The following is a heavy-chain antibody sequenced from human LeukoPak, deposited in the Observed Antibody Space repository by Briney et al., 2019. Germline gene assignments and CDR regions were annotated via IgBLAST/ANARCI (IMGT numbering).Heavy chain of an antibody. CDR1: GFTFSSYA. V-gene: IGHV3-23*01. D-gene: IGHD3-10*01. CDR2: ISGSGVTT. Sequence: GGSLRLSCAASGFTFSSYAMSWVREAPGKGLGWVSAISGSGVTTYYADSVKGRFTISRDNSKNTLYLQMNSLRAEDTALYYWAKDRDYYLVGCFDYWGQGTLVTVSS. CDR3: AKDRDYYLVGCFDY. J-gene: IGHJ4*02.